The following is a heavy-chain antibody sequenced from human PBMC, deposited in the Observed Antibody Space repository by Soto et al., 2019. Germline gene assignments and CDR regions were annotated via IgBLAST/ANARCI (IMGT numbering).Heavy chain of an antibody. CDR2: INHSGST. CDR1: GGSISSGGYY. D-gene: IGHD2-8*02. CDR3: ARDKITGLFDY. J-gene: IGHJ4*02. Sequence: SKTLSLTCAVSGGSISSGGYYWTWIRQPPGTGLEWIGEINHSGSTNYNPSLKSRVTISVDTSKNQFSLKLTSVTAADTAVYYCARDKITGLFDYLGQGTLVTVSS. V-gene: IGHV4-34*01.